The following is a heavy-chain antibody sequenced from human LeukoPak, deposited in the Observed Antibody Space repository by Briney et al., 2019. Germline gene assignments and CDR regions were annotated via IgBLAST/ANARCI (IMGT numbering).Heavy chain of an antibody. Sequence: PSQTLSLTRTLSRGSTSSGGYYWSWIRQHPGKGLEWIGYVYYSGSTYYNPSLKSRVAISVETSKNQLSLKLSSLTAADTAVYYCAREVVVAATPSYNWFDPWGQGTLVTVSS. CDR3: AREVVVAATPSYNWFDP. CDR1: RGSTSSGGYY. V-gene: IGHV4-31*03. D-gene: IGHD2-15*01. J-gene: IGHJ5*02. CDR2: VYYSGST.